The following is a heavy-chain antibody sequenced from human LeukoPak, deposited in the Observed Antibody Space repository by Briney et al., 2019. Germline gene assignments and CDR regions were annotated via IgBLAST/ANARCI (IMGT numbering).Heavy chain of an antibody. V-gene: IGHV1-8*01. Sequence: ASVKVSCKASGYTFTNYDINWVRQATGQGLEWMGWINPNSGGTNYAQKFQGRVTMTEDTSTDTAYMELSSLRSEDTAVYYCATFRGSGSYYNVLYGRAFDIWGQGTMVTVSS. D-gene: IGHD3-10*01. CDR2: INPNSGGT. CDR3: ATFRGSGSYYNVLYGRAFDI. J-gene: IGHJ3*02. CDR1: GYTFTNYD.